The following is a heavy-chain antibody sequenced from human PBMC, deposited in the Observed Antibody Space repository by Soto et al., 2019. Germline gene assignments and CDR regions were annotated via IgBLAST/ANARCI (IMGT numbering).Heavy chain of an antibody. V-gene: IGHV1-3*01. J-gene: IGHJ4*02. CDR1: GYTFTSYA. D-gene: IGHD1-26*01. CDR2: INAGNGNT. CDR3: ARGASPLIDY. Sequence: QVQLVQSGAEVKKPGASVKVSCKASGYTFTSYAMHWVRQAPGQRLEWMGWINAGNGNTKYSPKFQGRVTITRDTSASTAYMELSSLRSEDTAVYYCARGASPLIDYWGQGTLVTVSS.